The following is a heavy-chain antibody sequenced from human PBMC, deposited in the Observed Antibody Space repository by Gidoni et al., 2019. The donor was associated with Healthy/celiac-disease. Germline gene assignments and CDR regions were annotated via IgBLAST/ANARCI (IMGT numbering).Heavy chain of an antibody. V-gene: IGHV3-30*18. D-gene: IGHD3-22*01. CDR3: AKQITYYYDSSDIDAFDI. CDR1: GFTFSSHG. J-gene: IGHJ3*02. CDR2: ISYDVSNK. Sequence: QVQLVESGGGVVQPGRSLRPSCAASGFTFSSHGMHWVRQAPGKGLELVAVISYDVSNKYYADSVKGRFTISRDNSKNTLYLQMNSLRAEDTAVYYCAKQITYYYDSSDIDAFDIWGQGTMVTVSS.